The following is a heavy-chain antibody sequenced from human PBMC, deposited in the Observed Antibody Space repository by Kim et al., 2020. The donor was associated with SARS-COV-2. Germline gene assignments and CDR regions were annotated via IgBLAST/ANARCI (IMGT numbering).Heavy chain of an antibody. D-gene: IGHD5-12*01. CDR1: GFTFSSYS. J-gene: IGHJ3*02. CDR2: ISSSSSYI. Sequence: GGSLRLSCAASGFTFSSYSMNWVRQAPGKGLEWVSFISSSSSYIFYADSVKGRFTISRDNAKKSLYLQMNSLGSEDTAVYFRARDTSPRLATLGYDAFD. V-gene: IGHV3-21*01. CDR3: ARDTSPRLATLGYDAFD.